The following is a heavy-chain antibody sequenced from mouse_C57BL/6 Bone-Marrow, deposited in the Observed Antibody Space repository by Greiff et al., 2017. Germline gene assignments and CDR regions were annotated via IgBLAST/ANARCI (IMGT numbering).Heavy chain of an antibody. CDR3: ARPRDNYGSSYTWFAY. Sequence: QVTLKESGPGILQPSQTLSLTCSFSGFSLSTFGMGVGWIRQPSGKGLEWLAHIWWDDDNYSNPALKSRLTISKDTSKNQLFLKIANVDTEDTATYYWARPRDNYGSSYTWFAYWGQGAMVTVSA. J-gene: IGHJ3*01. CDR1: GFSLSTFGMG. V-gene: IGHV8-8*01. D-gene: IGHD1-1*01. CDR2: IWWDDDN.